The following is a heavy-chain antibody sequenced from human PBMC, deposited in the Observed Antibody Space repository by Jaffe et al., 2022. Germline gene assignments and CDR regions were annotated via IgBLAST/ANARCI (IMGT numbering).Heavy chain of an antibody. CDR2: INHSGST. D-gene: IGHD6-13*01. CDR3: ARGRLFRRDGSSWYGEGPSYYYYYYYMDV. J-gene: IGHJ6*03. CDR1: GGSFSGYY. Sequence: QVQLQQWGAGLLKPSETLSLTCAVYGGSFSGYYWSWIRQPPGKGLEWIGEINHSGSTNYNPSLKSRVTISVDTSKNQFSLKLSSVTAADTAVYYCARGRLFRRDGSSWYGEGPSYYYYYYYMDVWGKGTTVTVSS. V-gene: IGHV4-34*01.